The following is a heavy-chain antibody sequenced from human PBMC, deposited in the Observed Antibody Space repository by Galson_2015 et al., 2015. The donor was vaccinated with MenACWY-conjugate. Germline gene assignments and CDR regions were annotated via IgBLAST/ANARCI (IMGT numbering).Heavy chain of an antibody. CDR1: AFTFSNAY. D-gene: IGHD2-21*01. Sequence: SLRLSCAGSAFTFSNAYMGWVRQAPGKGLEWVGRIKSQTDGGKIDYAAPVKGRFTISRDDSKNTLYLQMNSLKIEDTAVYYCTTHKPDSWGGLLFHFYMDVWGKGTTVTVSS. CDR2: IKSQTDGGKI. V-gene: IGHV3-15*01. J-gene: IGHJ6*03. CDR3: TTHKPDSWGGLLFHFYMDV.